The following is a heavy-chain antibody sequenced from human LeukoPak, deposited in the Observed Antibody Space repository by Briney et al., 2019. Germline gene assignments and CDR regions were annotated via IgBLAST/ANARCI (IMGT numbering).Heavy chain of an antibody. CDR1: GYTFPAYY. J-gene: IGHJ4*02. CDR3: ARVRVGDNYDFDY. V-gene: IGHV1-2*02. D-gene: IGHD1-1*01. Sequence: GASVKVSCKASGYTFPAYYMHWVRQAPGQGLEWMGWINPNSGVTNYAQNFQGRVTMTLDTSISTAYLELSRLTSDDTAVYFCARVRVGDNYDFDYWDQGTLVTVSS. CDR2: INPNSGVT.